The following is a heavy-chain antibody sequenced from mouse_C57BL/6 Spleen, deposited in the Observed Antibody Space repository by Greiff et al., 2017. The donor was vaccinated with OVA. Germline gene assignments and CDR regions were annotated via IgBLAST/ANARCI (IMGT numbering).Heavy chain of an antibody. V-gene: IGHV3-1*01. CDR3: ARGKFGFAY. Sequence: EVQRVESGPGMVKPSPSLSLSCTVTGYSITSCYDCHWIRHFPGNKLEWMGYISYSGSTNYNPSLKSRISITHDTPKNRSFLKLDSVTTEGTATYYCARGKFGFAYWGQGTLVTVSA. CDR1: GYSITSCYD. CDR2: ISYSGST. J-gene: IGHJ3*01.